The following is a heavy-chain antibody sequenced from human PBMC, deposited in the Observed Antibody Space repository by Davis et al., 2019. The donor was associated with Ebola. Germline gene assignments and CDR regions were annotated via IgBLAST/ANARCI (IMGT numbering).Heavy chain of an antibody. J-gene: IGHJ6*02. CDR2: IYPGDSDT. CDR3: ARRGGQAAVYYYYGMDV. V-gene: IGHV5-51*01. D-gene: IGHD6-13*01. CDR1: GYSFTSYW. Sequence: GGSLRLSCKGSGYSFTSYWIAWVRQMPGKGLEWMGIIYPGDSDTRYSPSFQGQVTISADKSISTAYLQWSSLKASDTAMYYCARRGGQAAVYYYYGMDVWGQGTTVTVSS.